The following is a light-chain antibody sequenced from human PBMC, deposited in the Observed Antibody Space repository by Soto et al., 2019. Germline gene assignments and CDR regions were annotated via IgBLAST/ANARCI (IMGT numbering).Light chain of an antibody. J-gene: IGKJ4*01. V-gene: IGKV3-11*01. Sequence: EIVLTQSPATLSLSAGERATLSCRASQSISTYLAWYQQRPGQAPRLLIYDASNRATGIPARFSGSGSGTDFTLSISSLEPEDFAVYYCQQRHTWPLSFGGGTKVESK. CDR3: QQRHTWPLS. CDR1: QSISTY. CDR2: DAS.